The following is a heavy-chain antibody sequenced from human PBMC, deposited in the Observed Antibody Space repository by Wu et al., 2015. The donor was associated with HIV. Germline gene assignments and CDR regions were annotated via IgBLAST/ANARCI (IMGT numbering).Heavy chain of an antibody. Sequence: QVQLVQSGAEVKKPGASVKVSCKASGYTFTGYYMHWVRQAPGQGLEWMGWINPNSGGTNYAQKFQGRVTMTRDTSISTAYMELSRLRSDDTAVYYCARDQSGYSYGPFGWSWFDPWGQGTLVTVSS. J-gene: IGHJ5*02. CDR3: ARDQSGYSYGPFGWSWFDP. CDR2: INPNSGGT. CDR1: GYTFTGYY. V-gene: IGHV1-2*02. D-gene: IGHD5-18*01.